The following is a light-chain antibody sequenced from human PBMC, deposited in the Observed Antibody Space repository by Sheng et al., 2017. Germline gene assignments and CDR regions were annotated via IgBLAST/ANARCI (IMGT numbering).Light chain of an antibody. CDR1: QSVTSNY. V-gene: IGKV3D-7*01. CDR2: AAS. J-gene: IGKJ1*01. Sequence: EIVLTQSPATLSLSPGERATLSCWASQSVTSNYLSWYQQKPGQAPRLLIFAASTRATGILARFSGSGSGTAFTLTISSLQPEDFAVYYCQQDYNLPWTFGQGTKVEIK. CDR3: QQDYNLPWT.